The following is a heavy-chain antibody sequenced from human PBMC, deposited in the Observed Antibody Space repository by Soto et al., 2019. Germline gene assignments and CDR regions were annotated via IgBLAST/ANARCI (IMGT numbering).Heavy chain of an antibody. J-gene: IGHJ6*02. CDR3: ARFKWIAARLNGMDV. Sequence: QVQLVQSGAEVKKPGSSVKVSCKASGGTFSSYAISWVRQAPGQGLEWMGGIIPIFGTANYAQKFQGRVTITADESTRTSYMELSSLRSEDTAVYYCARFKWIAARLNGMDVWGQGTTVTVSS. CDR2: IIPIFGTA. D-gene: IGHD6-6*01. CDR1: GGTFSSYA. V-gene: IGHV1-69*01.